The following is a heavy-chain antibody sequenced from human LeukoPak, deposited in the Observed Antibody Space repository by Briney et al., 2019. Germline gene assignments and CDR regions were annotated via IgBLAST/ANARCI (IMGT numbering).Heavy chain of an antibody. CDR3: ARDASYSSSWYGFRGLDY. CDR1: GFTFSSYA. CDR2: ISYDGSNK. D-gene: IGHD6-13*01. V-gene: IGHV3-30*07. J-gene: IGHJ4*02. Sequence: PGGSLRLSCAASGFTFSSYAMHWVRQAPGKGLEWVAVISYDGSNKYYADSVKGRFTISRDNSKNTLYLQMNSLRAEDTAVYYCARDASYSSSWYGFRGLDYWGQGTLVTVSS.